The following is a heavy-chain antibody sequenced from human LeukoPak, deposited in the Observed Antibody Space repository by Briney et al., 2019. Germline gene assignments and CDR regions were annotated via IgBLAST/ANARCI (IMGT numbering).Heavy chain of an antibody. D-gene: IGHD3-10*01. CDR1: GFTFRNAW. Sequence: GGSLRLSCAASGFTFRNAWMSWVRQAPGKGLEWVGLIKSKTDGGTADYAAPVKGRFTISRDDSQNTLHLQMNSLKTEDTALYYCTTDRGLTMIRGLPFDYWGQGTLVTVSS. CDR2: IKSKTDGGTA. V-gene: IGHV3-15*01. J-gene: IGHJ4*02. CDR3: TTDRGLTMIRGLPFDY.